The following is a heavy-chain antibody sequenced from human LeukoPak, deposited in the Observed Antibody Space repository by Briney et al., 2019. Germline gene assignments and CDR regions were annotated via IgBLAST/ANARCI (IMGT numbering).Heavy chain of an antibody. V-gene: IGHV3-33*06. CDR3: AKDSNDYGDYNYFDF. D-gene: IGHD4-17*01. CDR2: IWYDGSKT. J-gene: IGHJ4*02. CDR1: GFTFTGCH. Sequence: GGSLRLSCAASGFTFTGCHLHWVRQAPGKGLEWVALIWYDGSKTYYADSVKGRFTVSRDDSKNTLYLQMSSLRAEDTAVYYCAKDSNDYGDYNYFDFWGQGALVTVSS.